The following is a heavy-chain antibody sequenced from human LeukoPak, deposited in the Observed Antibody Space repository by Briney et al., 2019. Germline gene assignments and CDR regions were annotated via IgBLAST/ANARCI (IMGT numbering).Heavy chain of an antibody. J-gene: IGHJ4*02. CDR2: IIPIFGTA. CDR3: ARGRSYSSGWYDFDY. D-gene: IGHD6-19*01. CDR1: GGTFSSYA. Sequence: SVTVSCKASGGTFSSYAISWVRQAPGQGLEWMGGIIPIFGTANYAQKFQGRVTITADESTSTAYMELSSLRSEDTAVYYCARGRSYSSGWYDFDYWGQGTLVTVSS. V-gene: IGHV1-69*01.